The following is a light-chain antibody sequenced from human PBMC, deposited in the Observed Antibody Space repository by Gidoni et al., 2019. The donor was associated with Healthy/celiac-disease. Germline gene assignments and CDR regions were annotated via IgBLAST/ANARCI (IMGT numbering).Light chain of an antibody. J-gene: IGKJ1*01. CDR3: QQYGSSPRT. CDR1: ESVSSSY. V-gene: IGKV3-20*01. CDR2: GAS. Sequence: EIVLTQSPGTLSLSPGERATLSCRASESVSSSYLAWYKQKPGQAPRLLIFGASSRATGIPDRFSGSGSGPVFTLTISRLEPEDFAVYYCQQYGSSPRTFGQGTKVEIK.